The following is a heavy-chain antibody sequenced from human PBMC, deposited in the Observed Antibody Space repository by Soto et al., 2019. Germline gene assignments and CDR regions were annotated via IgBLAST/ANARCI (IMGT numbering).Heavy chain of an antibody. D-gene: IGHD4-17*01. Sequence: TLSLTCTVSGGSISSGDYYWSWIRQPPGKGLEWVGYIYHSGSTHYNPSLKSRVTISVDTSKNQFSLKLTSVTAADTAVYYCARGLSVTVTTPSYYFDYWGLGTLVTGSS. J-gene: IGHJ4*02. V-gene: IGHV4-30-4*01. CDR2: IYHSGST. CDR1: GGSISSGDYY. CDR3: ARGLSVTVTTPSYYFDY.